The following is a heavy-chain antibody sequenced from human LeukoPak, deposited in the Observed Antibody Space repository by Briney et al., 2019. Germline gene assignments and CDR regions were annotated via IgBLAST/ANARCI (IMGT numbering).Heavy chain of an antibody. D-gene: IGHD2-15*01. V-gene: IGHV3-7*03. Sequence: GGSLRLSCAASGFIFSSHWMTWVRQAPGKGPEWVANIKGDGSQKNYVDSVKGRFTISRDNAKNSLFLQMNSLRAEDTAVYYCARDGGGYCSGGSCPGSGYWGQGTLVTVSS. CDR1: GFIFSSHW. CDR3: ARDGGGYCSGGSCPGSGY. CDR2: IKGDGSQK. J-gene: IGHJ4*02.